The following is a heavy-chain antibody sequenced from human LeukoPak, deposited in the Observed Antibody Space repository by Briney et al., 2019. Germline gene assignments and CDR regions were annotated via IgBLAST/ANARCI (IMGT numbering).Heavy chain of an antibody. CDR1: GFTFSSYW. Sequence: GGSLRLSCAASGFTFSSYWMSWVRQAPGKGLEWVANIKQDGSEKYYVDSVKGQFTISRDIAKNSLYLQMNSLRAEDTAVYYCARADTAMVPFDYWGQGTLVTVSS. D-gene: IGHD5-18*01. CDR2: IKQDGSEK. V-gene: IGHV3-7*03. J-gene: IGHJ4*02. CDR3: ARADTAMVPFDY.